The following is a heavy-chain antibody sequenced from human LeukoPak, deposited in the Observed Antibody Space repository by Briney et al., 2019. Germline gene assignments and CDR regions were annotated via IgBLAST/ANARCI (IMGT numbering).Heavy chain of an antibody. Sequence: ASVKVSCKASGGTFSSYAISWVRQAPGQGLEWMGGIIPIFGTANYAQKFQGRVTITTDESTSTAYMELSSLRSEDTAVYYCASSNHFIVGATDYYYYMDVWGKGTTVTVSS. D-gene: IGHD1-26*01. CDR1: GGTFSSYA. CDR2: IIPIFGTA. CDR3: ASSNHFIVGATDYYYYMDV. V-gene: IGHV1-69*05. J-gene: IGHJ6*03.